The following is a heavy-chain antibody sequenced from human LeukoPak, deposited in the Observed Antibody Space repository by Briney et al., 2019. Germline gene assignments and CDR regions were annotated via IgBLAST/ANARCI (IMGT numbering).Heavy chain of an antibody. Sequence: ETLSLTCAVYGGSFSGYYWSWIRQPPGKGLEWIGEINHSGSTNYNPSLKSRVTISVDTSKNQFSLKLSSVTAADTAVYYCARDRIAAAGGYWYFDLWGRGTLVTVSS. J-gene: IGHJ2*01. CDR3: ARDRIAAAGGYWYFDL. V-gene: IGHV4-34*01. D-gene: IGHD6-13*01. CDR1: GGSFSGYY. CDR2: INHSGST.